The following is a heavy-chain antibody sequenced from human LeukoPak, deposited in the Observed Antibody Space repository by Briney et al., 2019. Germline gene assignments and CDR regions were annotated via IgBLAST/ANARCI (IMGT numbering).Heavy chain of an antibody. V-gene: IGHV4-59*12. CDR2: IHYSGST. CDR3: ARERKGSRVFDY. CDR1: GGSISSYY. J-gene: IGHJ4*02. Sequence: SETLSLTCTVSGGSISSYYWSWIRQPPGKGLEWIGYIHYSGSTNYNPSLKSRVTISVDASKNQFSLKLSSVTAADTAVYYCARERKGSRVFDYWGQGTLVTVSS.